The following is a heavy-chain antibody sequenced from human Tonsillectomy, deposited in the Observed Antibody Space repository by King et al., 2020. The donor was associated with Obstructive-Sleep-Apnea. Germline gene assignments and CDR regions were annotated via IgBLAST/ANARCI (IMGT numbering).Heavy chain of an antibody. CDR3: ARGRSWFDP. CDR1: GYNLSTYV. J-gene: IGHJ5*02. Sequence: LQLVQSGSELRKPGASVKVSCKAAGYNLSTYVMNWVRQAPGQVLEWMGWIDTNTGNPTYPQGFTRRFVFSLDTSVSTAYLQISSLRTEDTAVDYCARGRSWFDPWGQGTLVTVSS. CDR2: IDTNTGNP. V-gene: IGHV7-4-1*02.